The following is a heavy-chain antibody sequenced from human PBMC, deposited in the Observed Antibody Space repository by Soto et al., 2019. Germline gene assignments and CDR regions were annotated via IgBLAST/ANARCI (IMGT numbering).Heavy chain of an antibody. J-gene: IGHJ4*02. CDR1: GYTFTSAG. CDR3: ARDLDGSGSYYTDY. D-gene: IGHD3-10*01. CDR2: ISAYNGNT. Sequence: QVQLVQSGAEVKNPGTSVKVSCKTSGYTFTSAGISWVRQAPGQGLEWMGWISAYNGNTKYAQKVQGRVTMTTDTSTSTAYMELRSLTSDDTAVYYCARDLDGSGSYYTDYWGQGTPVTVAA. V-gene: IGHV1-18*01.